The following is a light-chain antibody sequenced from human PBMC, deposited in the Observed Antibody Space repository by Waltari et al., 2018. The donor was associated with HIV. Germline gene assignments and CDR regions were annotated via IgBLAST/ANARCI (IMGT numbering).Light chain of an antibody. V-gene: IGLV2-14*03. CDR1: SSDVGGHNS. CDR2: DVS. Sequence: QSALTQPASVSGSLGQSITIPCTGNSSDVGGHNSVSWYQQHPGKAPKLLISDVSNRPSGVSNRFSGSKSGNTASLTISGLQAEDEADYYCSSYTANSRIFGGGTRLTVL. J-gene: IGLJ2*01. CDR3: SSYTANSRI.